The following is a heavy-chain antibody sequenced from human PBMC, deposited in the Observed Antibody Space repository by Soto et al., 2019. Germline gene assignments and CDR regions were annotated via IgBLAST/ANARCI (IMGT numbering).Heavy chain of an antibody. CDR1: GYTFTSYG. Sequence: ASVKVSCKASGYTFTSYGIGWVRQAPGQGLEWMGWISAYNGNTNYAQKLQGRVTMTTDTSTSTAYMELRSLRSDDTAVYYCARTIPYDSSGYLFDYWGQGTLVTVSS. CDR2: ISAYNGNT. V-gene: IGHV1-18*01. CDR3: ARTIPYDSSGYLFDY. J-gene: IGHJ4*02. D-gene: IGHD3-22*01.